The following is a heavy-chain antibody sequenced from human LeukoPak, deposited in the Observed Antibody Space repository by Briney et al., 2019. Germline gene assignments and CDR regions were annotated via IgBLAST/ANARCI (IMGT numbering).Heavy chain of an antibody. CDR3: AKGSLYYYGSGSYYNYFDY. CDR1: GFTFSSYA. J-gene: IGHJ4*02. D-gene: IGHD3-10*01. CDR2: ISGSGGST. Sequence: GGSLRLSCAASGFTFSSYAISWVRQAPGKGLEWVSAISGSGGSTYYADSVKGRFTISRDNSKNTLYLQMNSLRAEDTAVYYCAKGSLYYYGSGSYYNYFDYWGQGTLVTVSS. V-gene: IGHV3-23*01.